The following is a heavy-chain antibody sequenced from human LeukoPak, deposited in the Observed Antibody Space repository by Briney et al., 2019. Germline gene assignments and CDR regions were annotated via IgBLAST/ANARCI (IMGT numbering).Heavy chain of an antibody. J-gene: IGHJ4*02. CDR1: GFTFSSYA. CDR2: ISYDGSNK. Sequence: GGSLRLSCAASGFTFSSYAMHWVRQAPGKGLEWVAVISYDGSNKYYADSVKGRFTISRDNSKNTLYLQMNSLRAEDTAIYYCAKDLAPHTIFGVAIHYWGQGTLVTVSS. D-gene: IGHD3-3*01. V-gene: IGHV3-30-3*01. CDR3: AKDLAPHTIFGVAIHY.